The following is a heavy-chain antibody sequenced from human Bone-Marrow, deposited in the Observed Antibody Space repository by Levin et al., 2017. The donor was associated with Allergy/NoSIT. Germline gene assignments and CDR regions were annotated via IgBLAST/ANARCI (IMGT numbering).Heavy chain of an antibody. V-gene: IGHV1-2*02. D-gene: IGHD3-16*01. CDR3: ARGLRRKSYGYPGN. CDR2: INPQNGDT. CDR1: GYTFTDFY. J-gene: IGHJ4*02. Sequence: ASVKVSCKASGYTFTDFYIHWVRQAPGQGLEWVGWINPQNGDTKHAPKFQGRVAMTRDTSITTAYMDLTSLTSDDTAIYYCARGLRRKSYGYPGNWGQGAQVTVSS.